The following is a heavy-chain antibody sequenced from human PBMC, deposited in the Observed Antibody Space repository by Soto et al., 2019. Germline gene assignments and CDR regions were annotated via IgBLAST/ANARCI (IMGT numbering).Heavy chain of an antibody. CDR2: ISYDGSNK. J-gene: IGHJ4*02. CDR1: GFTFSSYG. CDR3: ARFRDCSSTSCYPDY. V-gene: IGHV3-30*03. Sequence: GGSLRLSCAASGFTFSSYGMHWVRQAPGKGLEWVAVISYDGSNKYYADSVKGRFTISRDNSKNTLYLQMNSLRAEDTAVYYCARFRDCSSTSCYPDYWGQGTLVTVSS. D-gene: IGHD2-2*01.